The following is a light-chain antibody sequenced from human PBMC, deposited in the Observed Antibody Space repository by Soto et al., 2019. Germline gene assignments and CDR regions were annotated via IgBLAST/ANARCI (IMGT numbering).Light chain of an antibody. CDR3: QQYNSYSYT. CDR1: QSISSW. V-gene: IGKV1-5*01. J-gene: IGKJ2*01. Sequence: DIQMTQSPSTLSASVGDRVTITCRARQSISSWLAWYQQKPGKAPKLLIYDASSLESGVPSRFSGSGSGTEFTLTSSSLQPDDFATYYCQQYNSYSYTLGQGTKLAIK. CDR2: DAS.